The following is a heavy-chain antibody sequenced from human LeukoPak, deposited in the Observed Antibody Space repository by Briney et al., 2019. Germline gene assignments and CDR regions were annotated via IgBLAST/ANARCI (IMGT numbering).Heavy chain of an antibody. CDR2: MFYSGST. Sequence: SETLSLTCSVSGGSMRTPSHYWDWIRQSPGKGLEWIGSMFYSGSTYFNPSLRRRVTMTTDTSTSTAYMELRSLRSDDTAVYYCARGLQLERRGRFFPLHIWGQGTMVTVSS. CDR1: GGSMRTPSHY. V-gene: IGHV4-39*02. CDR3: ARGLQLERRGRFFPLHI. D-gene: IGHD1-1*01. J-gene: IGHJ3*02.